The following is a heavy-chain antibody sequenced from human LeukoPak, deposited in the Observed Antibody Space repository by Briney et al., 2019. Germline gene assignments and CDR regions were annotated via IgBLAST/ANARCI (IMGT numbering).Heavy chain of an antibody. D-gene: IGHD6-13*01. CDR1: GGSISSGGYY. CDR2: IYYSGST. V-gene: IGHV4-31*03. J-gene: IGHJ5*02. Sequence: PSETLSLTCTVSGGSISSGGYYWSWIRQHPGKGLEWIGYIYYSGSTYYNPSLKSRVTISVGTSKNQFSLKLSSVTAADTAVYYCARDSSSWFNWFDPWGQGTLVTVSS. CDR3: ARDSSSWFNWFDP.